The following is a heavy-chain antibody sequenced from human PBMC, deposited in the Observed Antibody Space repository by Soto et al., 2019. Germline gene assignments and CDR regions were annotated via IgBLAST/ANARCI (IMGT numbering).Heavy chain of an antibody. V-gene: IGHV4-31*03. J-gene: IGHJ6*02. D-gene: IGHD3-10*01. CDR1: GGSISSGGYY. CDR2: IYYSGST. CDR3: AGLWFGELSEQYGMDV. Sequence: LSLTCTVSGGSISSGGYYWSWIRQHPGKGLEWIGYIYYSGSTYYNPSLKSRVTISVDTPKNQFSLKLSSVTAADTAVYYCAGLWFGELSEQYGMDVWGQGTTVTVSS.